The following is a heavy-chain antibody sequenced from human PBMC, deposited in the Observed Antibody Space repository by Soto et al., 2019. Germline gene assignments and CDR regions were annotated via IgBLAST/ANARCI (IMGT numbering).Heavy chain of an antibody. CDR3: ATGTTKVLVYYSGGKGGCCYDGMDG. CDR1: GGTFSSYA. CDR2: IIPIFGTA. D-gene: IGHD2-15*01. J-gene: IGHJ6*02. Sequence: SVKVSCKASGGTFSSYAISWVRQAPGQGLEWMGGIIPIFGTANYAQKFQGRVTITADKSTSTAYMELSSLRSEDTAVYYCATGTTKVLVYYSGGKGGCCYDGMDGCGQLSTITV. V-gene: IGHV1-69*06.